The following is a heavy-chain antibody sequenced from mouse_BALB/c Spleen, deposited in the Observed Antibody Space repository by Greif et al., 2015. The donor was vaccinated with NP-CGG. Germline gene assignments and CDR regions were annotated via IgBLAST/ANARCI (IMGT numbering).Heavy chain of an antibody. CDR3: ARDYYGSSYWYFDV. Sequence: DVKLVESGGGLVQPGGSLRLSCATSGFTFTDYYMSWVRQPPGKALEWLGFIRNKANGYTTEYSASVKGRFTISRDNSQSILYLQMNTLRAEDIATYYCARDYYGSSYWYFDVWGAGTTVTVSS. J-gene: IGHJ1*01. V-gene: IGHV7-3*02. D-gene: IGHD1-1*01. CDR1: GFTFTDYY. CDR2: IRNKANGYTT.